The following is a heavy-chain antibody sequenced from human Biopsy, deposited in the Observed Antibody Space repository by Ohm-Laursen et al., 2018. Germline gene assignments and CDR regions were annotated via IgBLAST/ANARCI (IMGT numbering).Heavy chain of an antibody. J-gene: IGHJ6*02. CDR1: GFNFGNYG. CDR3: AKDRYNYTPIRGLSMDV. Sequence: SLRLSCAASGFNFGNYGMQWVRQAPGKGLEWVAFIFYDGSNTYYADSVKGRFTISRDNSRDTLYLQMSSLRAEDTAVYYCAKDRYNYTPIRGLSMDVWGQGTTVTVSS. V-gene: IGHV3-30*02. D-gene: IGHD5-18*01. CDR2: IFYDGSNT.